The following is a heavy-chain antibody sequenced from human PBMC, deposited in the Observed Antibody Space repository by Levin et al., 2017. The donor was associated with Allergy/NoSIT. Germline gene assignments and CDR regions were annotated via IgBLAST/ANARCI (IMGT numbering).Heavy chain of an antibody. CDR2: IKQDGSEK. CDR1: GFTFSSYW. D-gene: IGHD2-21*02. J-gene: IGHJ4*02. Sequence: GGSLRLSCAASGFTFSSYWMSWVRQAPGKGLEWVANIKQDGSEKYYVDSVKGRFTISRDNAKNSLYLQMNSLRAEDTAVYYCVIQRYCGGDCYSDYWGQGTLVTVSS. V-gene: IGHV3-7*01. CDR3: VIQRYCGGDCYSDY.